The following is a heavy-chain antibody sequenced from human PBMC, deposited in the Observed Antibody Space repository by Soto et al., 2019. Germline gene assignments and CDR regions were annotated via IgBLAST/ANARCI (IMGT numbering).Heavy chain of an antibody. D-gene: IGHD2-2*02. Sequence: GGSLRLSCVGSGFTFSTYSINWVRQAPGKGLEWVSSISSRSDIYYADSVKGRFTISRDNAKNSVSLQMNSLRAEDTTVYYCAREYTAWPLAYGLDVWGQGTTVTVSS. CDR3: AREYTAWPLAYGLDV. CDR2: ISSRSDI. V-gene: IGHV3-21*01. J-gene: IGHJ6*02. CDR1: GFTFSTYS.